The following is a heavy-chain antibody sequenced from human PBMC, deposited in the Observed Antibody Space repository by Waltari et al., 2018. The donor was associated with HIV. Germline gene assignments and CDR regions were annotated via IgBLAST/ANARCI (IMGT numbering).Heavy chain of an antibody. CDR1: GYSFTSYW. D-gene: IGHD3-10*01. J-gene: IGHJ4*02. Sequence: EVQLVQSGAEVKKPGESLKIYCKGSGYSFTSYWIGWQRQLPGKGLEWMGIIYPGDSDTRYSPSFQGQVTISADKSISTAYLQWSSLKASDTAMHYCAFSRGGTMVRPDFDYWGQGTLVTVSS. CDR2: IYPGDSDT. CDR3: AFSRGGTMVRPDFDY. V-gene: IGHV5-51*03.